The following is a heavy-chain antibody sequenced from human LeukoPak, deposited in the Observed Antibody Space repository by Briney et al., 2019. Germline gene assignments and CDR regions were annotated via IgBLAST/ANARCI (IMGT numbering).Heavy chain of an antibody. J-gene: IGHJ6*02. CDR1: GYTFTSYY. CDR3: ARGRSSGWQYYYYYYHGMDV. Sequence: GASVKVSCKASGYTFTSYYMHWVRQAPGQGLEWMGIINPSGGSTSYAQKFQGRVTMTRDTSTSTVYMELSSLRSEDTAVYYCARGRSSGWQYYYYYYHGMDVWGQGTTVTVSS. CDR2: INPSGGST. V-gene: IGHV1-46*01. D-gene: IGHD6-19*01.